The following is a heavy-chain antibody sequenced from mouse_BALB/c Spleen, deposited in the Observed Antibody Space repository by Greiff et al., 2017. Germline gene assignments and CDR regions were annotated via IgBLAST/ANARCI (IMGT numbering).Heavy chain of an antibody. CDR2: INPGSSTI. V-gene: IGHV4-2*02. D-gene: IGHD2-1*01. CDR1: GFDFSRYW. CDR3: ARRGHGNYGDYAMDY. J-gene: IGHJ4*01. Sequence: EVQLQESGGGLVQPGGSLNLSCAASGFDFSRYWMRWARQAPGKGQEWIGEINPGSSTINYTPSLKDKFIISRDNAKNTLYLQMSKVRSEDTALYYCARRGHGNYGDYAMDYWGQGTSVTVSA.